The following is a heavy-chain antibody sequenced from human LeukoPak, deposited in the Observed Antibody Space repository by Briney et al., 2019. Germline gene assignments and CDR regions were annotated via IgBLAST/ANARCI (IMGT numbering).Heavy chain of an antibody. V-gene: IGHV3-23*01. CDR2: VTGSGGNT. D-gene: IGHD5-12*01. J-gene: IGHJ2*01. CDR3: AKNLLGSGYYSWHFDL. CDR1: GFTFSSFG. Sequence: GGSLRLSCAASGFTFSSFGINWVSQAPGRGLEWLSTVTGSGGNTYYADSMKGRFTISRDNTKDTVYLQMNSLRAGDTAVYYCAKNLLGSGYYSWHFDLWGRGTLVTVSS.